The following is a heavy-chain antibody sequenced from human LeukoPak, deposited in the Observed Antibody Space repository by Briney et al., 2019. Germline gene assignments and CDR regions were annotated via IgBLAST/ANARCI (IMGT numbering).Heavy chain of an antibody. CDR2: ISWNSGSI. Sequence: GGSLRLSCAASGFTFDDYAMHWVRQAPGKGLEWVSGISWNSGSIGYADSVKGRFTISRDNAKNSLYLQMSSLRAEDTALYHCARNNGMDVWGQGTTVTVSS. V-gene: IGHV3-9*01. CDR1: GFTFDDYA. CDR3: ARNNGMDV. J-gene: IGHJ6*02.